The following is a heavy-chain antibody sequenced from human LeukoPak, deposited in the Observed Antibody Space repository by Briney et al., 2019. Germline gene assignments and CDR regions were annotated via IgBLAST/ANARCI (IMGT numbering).Heavy chain of an antibody. V-gene: IGHV3-48*04. CDR1: GFTFSTYS. CDR2: ISSSSSTI. CDR3: ARDPNYYMDV. J-gene: IGHJ6*03. Sequence: PGGSLRLSCAASGFTFSTYSMNWVRQAPGKGLEWVSYISSSSSTIYYADSVKGRFTISRDNAKSSLYLQMNSLRAEDTAVYYCARDPNYYMDVWGKGTTVTVSS.